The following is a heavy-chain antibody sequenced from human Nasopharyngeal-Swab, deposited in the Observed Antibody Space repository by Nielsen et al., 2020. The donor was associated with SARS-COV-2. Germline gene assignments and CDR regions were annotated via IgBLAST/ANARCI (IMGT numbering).Heavy chain of an antibody. J-gene: IGHJ4*02. CDR2: ISGSGGST. CDR1: GFTFSSYA. CDR3: AKGAYYDFWSGYCFDY. D-gene: IGHD3-3*01. Sequence: GESLKISCAASGFTFSSYAMSWVRQAPGKGLEWVSAISGSGGSTYYADSVKGRFTISRDNSKNTLYLQMNSLRAEDTAVYYCAKGAYYDFWSGYCFDYWGQGTLVTVSS. V-gene: IGHV3-23*01.